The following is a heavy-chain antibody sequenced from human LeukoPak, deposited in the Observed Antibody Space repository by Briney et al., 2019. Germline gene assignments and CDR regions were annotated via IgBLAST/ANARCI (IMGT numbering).Heavy chain of an antibody. J-gene: IGHJ4*02. D-gene: IGHD4-17*01. CDR3: ARDRDYAFDY. CDR2: IDSDTYGNTI. Sequence: GGSLRLSCAASGFTFSNYAMNWVRQAPGKGLEWISYIDSDTYGNTIYYPHTVKSRFTISRDNAKNSLYLQMDSLRDEDTAVYYCARDRDYAFDYWGQGTLVTVSS. CDR1: GFTFSNYA. V-gene: IGHV3-48*02.